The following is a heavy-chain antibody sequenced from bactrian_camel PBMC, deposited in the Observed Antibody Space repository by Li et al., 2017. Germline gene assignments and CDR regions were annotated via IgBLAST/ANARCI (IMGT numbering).Heavy chain of an antibody. CDR2: VTTDGNP. V-gene: IGHV3S53*01. CDR1: LSTYNTYC. Sequence: HVQLVESGGGSVQVGGSLNLSCAASLSTYNTYCVGWARQAPGKERELVAGVTTDGNPSYASSVEGRLTISRDTSKNIVYLSLNDLKPEDTGMYYCAAVANTNCNRGYCTCSLTRFAYYGQGTQVTVS. J-gene: IGHJ4*01. D-gene: IGHD4*01.